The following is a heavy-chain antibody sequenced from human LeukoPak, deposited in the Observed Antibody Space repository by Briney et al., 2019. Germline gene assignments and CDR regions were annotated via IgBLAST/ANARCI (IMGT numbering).Heavy chain of an antibody. D-gene: IGHD3-10*01. CDR2: ISAYNGNT. Sequence: ASVKVSCKASGYTFTSYGVSWVRQAPGQGLEWMGWISAYNGNTNYAQKLQGRVTMTTDTSTSTAYMELRSLRSDDTAVYYCARATMVRGVITPPDYWGQGTLVTVSS. CDR1: GYTFTSYG. CDR3: ARATMVRGVITPPDY. V-gene: IGHV1-18*01. J-gene: IGHJ4*02.